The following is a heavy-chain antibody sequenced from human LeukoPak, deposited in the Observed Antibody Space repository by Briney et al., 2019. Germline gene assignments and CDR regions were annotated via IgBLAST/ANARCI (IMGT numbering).Heavy chain of an antibody. V-gene: IGHV4-38-2*02. CDR3: VRYCSSTTCYTRAVDY. Sequence: KSSETLSLTCTVSGYSITSGYNWAWIRQPPGKVLEWIGSIYHSGSAYYNPSLKSRVTISVDTSKNQFSLKLSSVTAADTAVYYCVRYCSSTTCYTRAVDYWAREPWSPSPQ. D-gene: IGHD2-2*02. CDR2: IYHSGSA. J-gene: IGHJ4*02. CDR1: GYSITSGYN.